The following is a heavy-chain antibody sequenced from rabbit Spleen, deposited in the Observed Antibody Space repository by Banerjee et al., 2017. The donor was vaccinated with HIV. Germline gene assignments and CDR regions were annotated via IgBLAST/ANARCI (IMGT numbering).Heavy chain of an antibody. Sequence: QSLEESGGGLVKPGASPTLTCKASGFSFNSGDDMCWVRQAPGKGLEWIACIYAGSGSTYSATWAKGRFTISKTSSTTVTLQMTSLTAADTATYFCARDTSTSFSTYGMDLWGQGTLVTVS. CDR2: IYAGSGST. V-gene: IGHV1S40*01. CDR3: ARDTSTSFSTYGMDL. J-gene: IGHJ6*01. D-gene: IGHD1-1*01. CDR1: GFSFNSGDD.